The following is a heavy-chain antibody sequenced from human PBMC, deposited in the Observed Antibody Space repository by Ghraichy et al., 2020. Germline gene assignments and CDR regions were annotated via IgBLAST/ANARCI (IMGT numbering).Heavy chain of an antibody. CDR3: TITIAVAGNDS. J-gene: IGHJ3*02. CDR1: GFTFSGSA. Sequence: GGSLRRSCAASGFTFSGSAMHWVRQASGKGLEWVGRIRSKANSYATAYAASVKGRFTISRDDSKNTAYLQMNSLKTEDTAVYYCTITIAVAGNDSWGQGTMVTVSS. V-gene: IGHV3-73*01. CDR2: IRSKANSYAT. D-gene: IGHD6-19*01.